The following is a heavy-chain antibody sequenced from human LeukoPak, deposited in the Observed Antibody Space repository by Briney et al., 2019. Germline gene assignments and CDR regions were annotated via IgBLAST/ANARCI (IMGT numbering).Heavy chain of an antibody. D-gene: IGHD3-16*01. J-gene: IGHJ4*02. V-gene: IGHV3-11*06. Sequence: PGGSLRLSCAASGFTFSDYYMSWIRQAPGKGLEWVSYISSSSSYTNCADSVKGRFTISRDNAKNSLYLQMNSLRAEDTAVYYCARALEFGGVTRWGQGTLVTVSS. CDR3: ARALEFGGVTR. CDR2: ISSSSSYT. CDR1: GFTFSDYY.